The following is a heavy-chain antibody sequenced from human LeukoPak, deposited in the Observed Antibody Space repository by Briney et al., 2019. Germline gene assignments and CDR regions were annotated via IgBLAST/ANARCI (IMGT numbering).Heavy chain of an antibody. CDR3: ARVKRSRMQWLGAFDI. CDR1: GFTFSSYS. CDR2: ISSSSSYI. Sequence: GGSLRLSCAASGFTFSSYSMNWVRQAPGKGLEWVSSISSSSSYIYYADSVKGRFTISRDSAKNSLYLQMNSLRAEDTAVYYCARVKRSRMQWLGAFDIWGQGTMVTVSS. D-gene: IGHD6-19*01. V-gene: IGHV3-21*01. J-gene: IGHJ3*02.